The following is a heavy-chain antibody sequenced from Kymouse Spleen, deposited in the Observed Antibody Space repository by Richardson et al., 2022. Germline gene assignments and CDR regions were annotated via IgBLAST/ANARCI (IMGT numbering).Heavy chain of an antibody. CDR3: ARKGYYGSGAHNWFDP. J-gene: IGHJ5*02. Sequence: QVQLQQWGAGLLKPSETLSLTCAVYGGSFSGYYWSWIRQPPGKGLEWIGEINHSGSTNYNPSLKSRVTISVDTSKNQFSLKLSSVTAADTAVYYCARKGYYGSGAHNWFDPWGQGTLVTVSS. D-gene: IGHD3-10*01. CDR1: GGSFSGYY. V-gene: IGHV4-34*01. CDR2: INHSGST.